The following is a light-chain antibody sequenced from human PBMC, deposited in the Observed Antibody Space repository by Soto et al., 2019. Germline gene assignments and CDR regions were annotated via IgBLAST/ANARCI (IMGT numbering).Light chain of an antibody. J-gene: IGKJ1*01. CDR1: QSVSSSY. CDR3: QQYGSSRWT. Sequence: EIVLTQSPGTLSLSPGERATLSCRASQSVSSSYLARYQQKPGQAPRLLIYGASSRATGIPDRFSGSGSGTDFTLTISRLEPEDFAVYHCQQYGSSRWTFGQGTKVDIK. CDR2: GAS. V-gene: IGKV3-20*01.